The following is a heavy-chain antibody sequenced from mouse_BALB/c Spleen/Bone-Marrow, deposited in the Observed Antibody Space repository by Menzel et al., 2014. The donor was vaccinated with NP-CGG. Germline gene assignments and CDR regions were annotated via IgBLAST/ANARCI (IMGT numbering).Heavy chain of an antibody. D-gene: IGHD2-3*01. J-gene: IGHJ2*01. CDR3: ARERYAGYYFDY. CDR2: INPSTGYT. Sequence: VKLMESGAELAKPGASVKMSCKASGYTFTSYWMHWVKQRPGQGLEWIGYINPSTGYTEYNQKFKDKATLTADKSSSTAYVQLSSLTSEDSAVYYCARERYAGYYFDYWGQGTTLTVSS. V-gene: IGHV1-7*01. CDR1: GYTFTSYW.